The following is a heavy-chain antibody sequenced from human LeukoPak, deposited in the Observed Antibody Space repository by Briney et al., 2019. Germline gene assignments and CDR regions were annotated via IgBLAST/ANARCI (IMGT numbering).Heavy chain of an antibody. D-gene: IGHD6-13*01. CDR1: RFTFSSYS. CDR3: ARDSIQQQLVLEDRGYPYYFEH. CDR2: ISSSGNYI. V-gene: IGHV3-21*01. J-gene: IGHJ4*02. Sequence: GGSLRLSCAASRFTFSSYSMNWVRQAPGKGLEWVSSISSSGNYIYYADSVKGRFTISRDNAKNTLYLQMNSLRAEDTAVYYCARDSIQQQLVLEDRGYPYYFEHWGQGTLVTVSS.